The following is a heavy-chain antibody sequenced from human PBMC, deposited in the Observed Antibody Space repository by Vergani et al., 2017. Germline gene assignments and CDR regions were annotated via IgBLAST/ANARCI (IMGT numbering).Heavy chain of an antibody. CDR2: IIPIFGTA. D-gene: IGHD3-22*01. CDR3: ARVPPPSYNSSGDYATRYSIDV. J-gene: IGHJ6*02. V-gene: IGHV1-69*01. Sequence: QVQLVQSGAEVKKPGSSVKVSCKASGGTFSSYAISWVRKAPGQGLEWMGGIIPIFGTANYDKKFKGRVTMTADEYTSTAYMDLRSLISEATAVYYCARVPPPSYNSSGDYATRYSIDVWGQGTTVTVSS. CDR1: GGTFSSYA.